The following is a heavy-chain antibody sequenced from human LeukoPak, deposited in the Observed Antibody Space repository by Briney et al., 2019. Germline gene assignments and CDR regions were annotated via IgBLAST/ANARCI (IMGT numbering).Heavy chain of an antibody. CDR3: AAYSSSW. CDR1: GFTVRSNY. D-gene: IGHD6-13*01. Sequence: GGSLRLSCAASGFTVRSNYMSWVRQAPGKGLEWVSVIYSGGSTYYADSVKGRFTISRDNSKNTLYLQMNSLRAEDTAVCYCAAYSSSWRGQGTLVTVSS. V-gene: IGHV3-53*01. J-gene: IGHJ4*02. CDR2: IYSGGST.